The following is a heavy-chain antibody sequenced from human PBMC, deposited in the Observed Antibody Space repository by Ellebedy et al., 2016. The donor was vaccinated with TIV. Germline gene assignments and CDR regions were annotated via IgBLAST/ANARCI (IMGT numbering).Heavy chain of an antibody. D-gene: IGHD3-10*01. CDR2: IKSNFDGGAA. J-gene: IGHJ4*02. V-gene: IGHV3-15*01. CDR3: SSDPLNRGASDC. Sequence: GGSLRLSXAASGFNFNLAWMNWVRQAPGKGLEWVGRIKSNFDGGAADYAAPLKDRFTISRDDSTNTMFLHMNNLKSEDTGVYYCSSDPLNRGASDCWGQGTLVTVSS. CDR1: GFNFNLAW.